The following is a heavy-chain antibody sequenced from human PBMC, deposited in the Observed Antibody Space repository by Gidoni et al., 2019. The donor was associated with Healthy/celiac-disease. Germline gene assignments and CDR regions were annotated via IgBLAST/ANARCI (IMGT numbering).Heavy chain of an antibody. CDR2: INAGNGNT. Sequence: QVQLVQSGAEVKKPGASVKVSCKASGYTFTSYAMHWVRQAPGQRLEWMGWINAGNGNTKYSQKFQGRVTITRDTSASTAYMELSSLRSEDTAVYYCARDLGTDSSSWYRTRKDWYFDLWGRGTLVTVSS. CDR1: GYTFTSYA. J-gene: IGHJ2*01. D-gene: IGHD6-13*01. V-gene: IGHV1-3*01. CDR3: ARDLGTDSSSWYRTRKDWYFDL.